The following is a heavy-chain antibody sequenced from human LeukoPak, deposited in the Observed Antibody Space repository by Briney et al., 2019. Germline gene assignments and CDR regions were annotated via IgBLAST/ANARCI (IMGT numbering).Heavy chain of an antibody. D-gene: IGHD2-2*01. V-gene: IGHV1-2*02. J-gene: IGHJ5*02. Sequence: ASVKVSCKASGYTFTGYYMHWVRQAPGQGLEWMGWINPNSGGTNHAQKFQGRVTMTRDTSISTAYMELSRLRSDDTAVYYCAREGCSSTNCHVLGDDNWFDPWGQGTLVTVSS. CDR3: AREGCSSTNCHVLGDDNWFDP. CDR2: INPNSGGT. CDR1: GYTFTGYY.